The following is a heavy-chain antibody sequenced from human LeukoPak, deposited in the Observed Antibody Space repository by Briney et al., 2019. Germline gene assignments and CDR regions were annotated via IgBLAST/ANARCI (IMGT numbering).Heavy chain of an antibody. V-gene: IGHV3-23*01. D-gene: IGHD5-18*01. CDR3: AKDGYSYGRYDY. J-gene: IGHJ4*02. Sequence: GGSLRLSCAASGFTFSSYAMSWVRQAPGKGLEWVSAISGSGGSTYYADSVKGRFTISRDNSKNTLYLQMNSLRAEGTAVYYCAKDGYSYGRYDYWGQGTLVTVSS. CDR1: GFTFSSYA. CDR2: ISGSGGST.